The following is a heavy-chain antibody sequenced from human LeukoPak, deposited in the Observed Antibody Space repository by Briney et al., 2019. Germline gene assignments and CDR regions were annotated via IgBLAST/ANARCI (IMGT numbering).Heavy chain of an antibody. CDR2: ISAYNGNT. CDR1: GYSFTDYY. V-gene: IGHV1-18*04. J-gene: IGHJ5*02. Sequence: ASVKVSCKTSGYSFTDYYIHWVRQAPGQGLEWMGWISAYNGNTNYAQKLQGRVTMTTDTSTSTAYMELRSLRSDDTAVYYCARESYYYGSGSYYNLNWFDPWGQGTLVTVSS. CDR3: ARESYYYGSGSYYNLNWFDP. D-gene: IGHD3-10*01.